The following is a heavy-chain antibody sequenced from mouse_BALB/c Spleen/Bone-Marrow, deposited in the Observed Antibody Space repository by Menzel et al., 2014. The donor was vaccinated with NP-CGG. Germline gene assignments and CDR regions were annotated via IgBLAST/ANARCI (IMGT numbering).Heavy chain of an antibody. CDR1: GFAFSSYD. J-gene: IGHJ4*01. D-gene: IGHD5-5*01. V-gene: IGHV5-12-1*01. Sequence: VQLKDSGGGLVKPGGSLKLSCAASGFAFSSYDMSWVRQTPEKRLEWVAYISSGGGSTYYPDTVKGRFTISRDSAKNTLYLQMSSLKSEDTAMYYCARTTPYAMDYWGQGTSVTVSS. CDR2: ISSGGGST. CDR3: ARTTPYAMDY.